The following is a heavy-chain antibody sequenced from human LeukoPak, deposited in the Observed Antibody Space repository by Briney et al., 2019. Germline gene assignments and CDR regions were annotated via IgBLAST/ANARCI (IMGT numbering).Heavy chain of an antibody. D-gene: IGHD1-26*01. CDR3: ARKLRLGGNWFDP. CDR1: GGTFTSYP. Sequence: SVKVSCKTSGGTFTSYPITWVRQAPGQGVEWMGNIIPISGRTNYAQKFQGRVTFKADESTSTAYMKLSSDGSEETALYYCARKLRLGGNWFDPWGQGTMVTVSS. CDR2: IIPISGRT. J-gene: IGHJ5*02. V-gene: IGHV1-69*13.